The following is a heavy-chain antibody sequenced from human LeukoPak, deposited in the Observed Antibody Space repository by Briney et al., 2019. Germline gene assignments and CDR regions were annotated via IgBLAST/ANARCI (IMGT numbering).Heavy chain of an antibody. J-gene: IGHJ4*02. CDR1: GYTFTGYY. CDR2: INPNSGGT. CDR3: ARGHGDEYYFDY. V-gene: IGHV1-2*06. D-gene: IGHD4-17*01. Sequence: EASVKVSCKASGYTFTGYYMHWVRQAPGQGLEWMGRINPNSGGTNYAQKFQGRVTMTRDTSISTAYMELSRLRSDDTAVYYCARGHGDEYYFDYWGQGTLVTVSS.